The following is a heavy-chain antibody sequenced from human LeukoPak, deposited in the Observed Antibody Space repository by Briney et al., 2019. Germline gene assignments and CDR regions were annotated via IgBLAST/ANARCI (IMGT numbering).Heavy chain of an antibody. CDR2: INWNGGST. CDR3: ARVWFHGDYYYYMDV. Sequence: GGSLRLSCAASGFTFDDYGMSWVRQASGKGLEWVSGINWNGGSTGYADSVKGRFTISRDNAKNSLYLQMNSLRAEDTALYYCARVWFHGDYYYYMDVWGKGTTVTVSS. V-gene: IGHV3-20*04. CDR1: GFTFDDYG. J-gene: IGHJ6*03. D-gene: IGHD3-10*01.